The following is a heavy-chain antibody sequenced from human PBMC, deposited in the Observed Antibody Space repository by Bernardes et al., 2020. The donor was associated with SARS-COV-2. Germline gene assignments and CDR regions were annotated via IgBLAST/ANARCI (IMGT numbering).Heavy chain of an antibody. J-gene: IGHJ5*02. CDR2: IDNSGNS. CDR3: ARRRAMGGDPEGNWLDP. D-gene: IGHD4-17*01. Sequence: SETLSLTCTVSGDSISTSYWNWIRQPPGKGLEWIGHIDNSGNSKYNPSLRSRVTISVDTSWNQFSLNLTFVTAADTAVYYCARRRAMGGDPEGNWLDPWGQGTLVTVSS. CDR1: GDSISTSY. V-gene: IGHV4-59*01.